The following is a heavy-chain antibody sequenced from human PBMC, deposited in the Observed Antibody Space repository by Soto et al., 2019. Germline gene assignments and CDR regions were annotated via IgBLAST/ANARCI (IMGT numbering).Heavy chain of an antibody. V-gene: IGHV4-61*08. CDR1: DGSVSSYGYY. J-gene: IGHJ4*02. CDR3: TRGGHFYEYMI. D-gene: IGHD3-3*02. CDR2: IAYNGGT. Sequence: QVQLQESGPGLVEPSETLSLTCTVSDGSVSSYGYYWTWVRQAPGKGLEWIGYIAYNGGTSYNPSLRSRVTISVDTSKSQFSLDLSFATAADTALYYCTRGGHFYEYMIWGQGTLVTVSS.